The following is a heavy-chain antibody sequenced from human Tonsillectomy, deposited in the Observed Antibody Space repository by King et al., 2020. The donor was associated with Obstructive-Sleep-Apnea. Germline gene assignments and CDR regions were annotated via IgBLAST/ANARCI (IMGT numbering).Heavy chain of an antibody. Sequence: VQLVESGGGVVQPGRSLRLSCAASGFTFSSYAMHWVRQAPGKGLEWVAVISYDGSNKYYADSVKGRFTISRDNSKNTLYLQMNSMRAEETAVYYCARDLYIVVVVAATQPGQDYYGMDVWGQGTTVTVSS. D-gene: IGHD2-15*01. V-gene: IGHV3-30-3*01. CDR1: GFTFSSYA. CDR2: ISYDGSNK. J-gene: IGHJ6*02. CDR3: ARDLYIVVVVAATQPGQDYYGMDV.